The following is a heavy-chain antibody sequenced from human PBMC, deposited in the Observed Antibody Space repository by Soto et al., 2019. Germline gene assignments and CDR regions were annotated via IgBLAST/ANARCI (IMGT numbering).Heavy chain of an antibody. D-gene: IGHD2-15*01. V-gene: IGHV4-39*07. J-gene: IGHJ3*02. CDR2: IYYSGST. CDR1: GSSISSSIYY. CDR3: ASRAQLGYCSGCSCTNDDAFDI. Sequence: SGTPCLTRTVSGSSISSSIYYVGWISQPPGKGLEWIGSIYYSGSTYYNPALKSRVTISVDTSKNQFSLKLSSVTAADTAVYYCASRAQLGYCSGCSCTNDDAFDIWVQGTMVTVSS.